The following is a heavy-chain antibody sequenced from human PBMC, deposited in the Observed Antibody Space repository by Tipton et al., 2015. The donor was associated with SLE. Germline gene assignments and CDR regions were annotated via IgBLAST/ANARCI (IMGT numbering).Heavy chain of an antibody. V-gene: IGHV3-23*03. CDR3: ASELTQDYFDS. CDR1: GFTFSSYA. J-gene: IGHJ4*02. Sequence: SLRLSCAASGFTFSSYAMTWVRQAPGKGLEWVSVSYSGGSTYHADSVKGRFTISRDNSKNTLYLQMNSLREEDTAVFYCASELTQDYFDSWGQGTLVTVSS. D-gene: IGHD1-1*01. CDR2: SYSGGST.